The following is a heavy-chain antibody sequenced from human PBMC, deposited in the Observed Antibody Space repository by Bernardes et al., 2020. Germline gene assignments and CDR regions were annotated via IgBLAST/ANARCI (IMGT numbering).Heavy chain of an antibody. CDR1: GGSFSGYY. CDR2: INHSGST. J-gene: IGHJ3*02. Sequence: SETLSLTCAVYGGSFSGYYWSWIRQSPGKGLEWIGEINHSGSTSYNPSLKSRVTISVDTSKNQFSLRLSSVTAADTAVYYCARSTTVTTSAFDIWGQGTMVTVSS. V-gene: IGHV4-34*01. CDR3: ARSTTVTTSAFDI. D-gene: IGHD4-17*01.